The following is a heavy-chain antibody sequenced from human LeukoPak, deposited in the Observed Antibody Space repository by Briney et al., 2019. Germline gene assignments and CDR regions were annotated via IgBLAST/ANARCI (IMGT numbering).Heavy chain of an antibody. CDR3: ARQFDC. CDR1: GGSITSGDYR. J-gene: IGHJ4*02. CDR2: FYNRGSP. V-gene: IGHV4-39*01. Sequence: SETLSLTCSVSGGSITSGDYRWGWNRQSPGKGLEWIGSFYNRGSPYYNPSLKSRVTISLDTSKNQFSLKLTSVTAADTAIYYCARQFDCWGPGTLVTVLS.